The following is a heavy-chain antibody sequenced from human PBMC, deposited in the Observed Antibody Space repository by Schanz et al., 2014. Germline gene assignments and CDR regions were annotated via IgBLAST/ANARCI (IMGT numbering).Heavy chain of an antibody. CDR1: GFTFSSYG. CDR2: IRYDGSKK. V-gene: IGHV3-30*02. CDR3: AKGGSSLDD. J-gene: IGHJ4*02. Sequence: VHLEESGGGLVQPGGSLRLSCEASGFTFSSYGMHWVRQAPGKGLEWVTFIRYDGSKKYYVDSVKGRFTISRDNSKNTLYLQMNSLRVEDTAVYYCAKGGSSLDDWGQGTLVTVSS. D-gene: IGHD3-16*01.